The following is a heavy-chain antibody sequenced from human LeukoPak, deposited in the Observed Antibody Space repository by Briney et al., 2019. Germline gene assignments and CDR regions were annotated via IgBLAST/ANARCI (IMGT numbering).Heavy chain of an antibody. CDR1: GFTFSNYA. J-gene: IGHJ4*02. D-gene: IGHD5-12*01. CDR3: AREGRVSGYDFDC. CDR2: INSDGSSI. Sequence: GGSLRLSCAASGFTFSNYAMSWVRQAPGKGLVWVSRINSDGSSITYADSVKGRFTISRDNAKNTLYLQMNSLRVEDTAVYYCAREGRVSGYDFDCWGQGTLVTVSS. V-gene: IGHV3-74*03.